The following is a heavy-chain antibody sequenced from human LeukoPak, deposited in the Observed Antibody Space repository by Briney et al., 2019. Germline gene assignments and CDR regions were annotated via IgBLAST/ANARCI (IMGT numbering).Heavy chain of an antibody. V-gene: IGHV4-59*01. J-gene: IGHJ3*02. CDR2: IYYSGST. CDR1: GGSISSYY. CDR3: ARASTGYYYGSGSYYNAPKVFDI. Sequence: TSETLSLTCTVSGGSISSYYWSWIRQPPGKGLEWIGYIYYSGSTNYNPSLKSRVTISVDTSKNQFSLKLSSVTAADTAVYYCARASTGYYYGSGSYYNAPKVFDIWGQGTMVTVSS. D-gene: IGHD3-10*01.